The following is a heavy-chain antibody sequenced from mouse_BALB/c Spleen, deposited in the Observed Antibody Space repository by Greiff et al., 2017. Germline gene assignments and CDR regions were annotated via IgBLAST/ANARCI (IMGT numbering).Heavy chain of an antibody. CDR3: ASDYDPSWFAY. V-gene: IGHV5-12-2*01. CDR1: GFTFSSYT. CDR2: ISNGGGST. D-gene: IGHD2-4*01. J-gene: IGHJ3*01. Sequence: DVKLVESGGGLVQPGGSLKLSCAASGFTFSSYTMSWVRQTPEKRLEWVAYISNGGGSTYYPDTVKGRFTISRDNAKNTLYLQMSSLKSEDTAMYYCASDYDPSWFAYWGQGTLVTVSA.